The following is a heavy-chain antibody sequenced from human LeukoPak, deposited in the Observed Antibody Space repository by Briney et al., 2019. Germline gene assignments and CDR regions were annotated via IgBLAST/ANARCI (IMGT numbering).Heavy chain of an antibody. CDR3: ARDSVDTYYYYGMDV. V-gene: IGHV6-1*01. J-gene: IGHJ6*02. CDR2: TYYRSKWSS. CDR1: GDSVSSKSAA. Sequence: SQTLSLTCAISGDSVSSKSAAWNWIRQSPSRGLEWLGRTYYRSKWSSGYAESVKSRITINPDTSKNQFSLQLNSVTPEDTAVYYCARDSVDTYYYYGMDVWGQGTTVTVSS. D-gene: IGHD5-18*01.